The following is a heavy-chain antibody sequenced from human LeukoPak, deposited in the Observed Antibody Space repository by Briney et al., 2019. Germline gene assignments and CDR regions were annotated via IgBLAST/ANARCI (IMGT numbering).Heavy chain of an antibody. J-gene: IGHJ6*03. Sequence: SETLSLTCTVSGYSISSGYYWVWIRQPPGKGLEWIGSIYRSGSTNYNPSLKSRVTISVDTSKNQLSLKVSSVTAADTAVYYCARGDCSSTICYSPMDVWGKGTTVTVSS. CDR2: IYRSGST. CDR1: GYSISSGYY. CDR3: ARGDCSSTICYSPMDV. D-gene: IGHD2-2*01. V-gene: IGHV4-38-2*02.